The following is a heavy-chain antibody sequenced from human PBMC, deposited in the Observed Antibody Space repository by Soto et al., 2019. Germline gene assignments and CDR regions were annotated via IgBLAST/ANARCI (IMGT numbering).Heavy chain of an antibody. J-gene: IGHJ4*02. Sequence: GGALRDPLGGSGFTLMTYRLHWGRQAPGKRLESLSNISSGRTIIYYADSAKGRFTISRDNAKSSLYLQLNSLRDEDTAVYYCARAIGFYGSGNYYLDYWGPGTLVTVSS. CDR2: ISSGRTII. CDR1: GFTLMTYR. CDR3: ARAIGFYGSGNYYLDY. V-gene: IGHV3-48*02. D-gene: IGHD3-10*01.